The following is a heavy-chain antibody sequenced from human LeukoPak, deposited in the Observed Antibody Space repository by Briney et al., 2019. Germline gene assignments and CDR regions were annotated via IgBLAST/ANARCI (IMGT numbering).Heavy chain of an antibody. Sequence: GGSLRLSCAASGFTFSSYSMNWVRQAPGEGLEWVSSISSSSSYIYYADSVKGRFTISRDNAKNSLYLQMNSLRAEDTAVYYCARDPGAMTTVTTYNGYWGQGTLVTVSS. J-gene: IGHJ4*02. CDR1: GFTFSSYS. CDR3: ARDPGAMTTVTTYNGY. D-gene: IGHD4-11*01. CDR2: ISSSSSYI. V-gene: IGHV3-21*01.